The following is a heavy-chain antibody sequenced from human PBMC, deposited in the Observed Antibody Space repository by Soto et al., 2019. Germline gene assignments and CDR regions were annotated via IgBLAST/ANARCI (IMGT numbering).Heavy chain of an antibody. J-gene: IGHJ6*02. CDR2: ISSSSSYT. Sequence: PGGSLRLSCAASGFTFSDYYMSWIRQAPGKGLEWVSYISSSSSYTNYADSVKGRFAISRDNAKNSLYLQMNSLRAEDTAVYYCARGGLPLWFGITYYYYGMDVWGQGTTVTVSS. CDR1: GFTFSDYY. D-gene: IGHD3-10*01. V-gene: IGHV3-11*05. CDR3: ARGGLPLWFGITYYYYGMDV.